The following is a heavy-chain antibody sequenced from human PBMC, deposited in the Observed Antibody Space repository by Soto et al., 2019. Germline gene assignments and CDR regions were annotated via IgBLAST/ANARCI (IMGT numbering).Heavy chain of an antibody. CDR3: AKVDAYSYRTDH. CDR1: GFTFSSSA. J-gene: IGHJ4*02. D-gene: IGHD3-16*02. Sequence: GSLRLSCAASGFTFSSSAMTWVRQALGKGPEWVSSTGRTNNTHYADSVKGRFAISRDNSQNTLYLQMNSLTAEDTAVYFCAKVDAYSYRTDHWGQGTLVTVSS. CDR2: STGRTNNT. V-gene: IGHV3-23*01.